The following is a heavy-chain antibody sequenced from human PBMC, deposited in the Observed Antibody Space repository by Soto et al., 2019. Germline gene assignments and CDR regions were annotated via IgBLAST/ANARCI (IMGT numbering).Heavy chain of an antibody. Sequence: QITLKESGPTLVKPTQTLTLTCTFSGFSLSTSGVGVGWIRQPPGKALEWLALIYWDDDKRYSPSLRSRLTISKDPAKNQVVLTMTNTDPVDTATYYCIQSRCGGDCLQSYASHYYYGMDVWGQGTTVTVSS. CDR2: IYWDDDK. CDR1: GFSLSTSGVG. D-gene: IGHD2-21*02. CDR3: IQSRCGGDCLQSYASHYYYGMDV. J-gene: IGHJ6*02. V-gene: IGHV2-5*02.